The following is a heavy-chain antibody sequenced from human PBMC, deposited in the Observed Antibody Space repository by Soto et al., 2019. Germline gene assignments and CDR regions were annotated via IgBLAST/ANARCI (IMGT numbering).Heavy chain of an antibody. D-gene: IGHD4-4*01. V-gene: IGHV1-8*01. J-gene: IGHJ4*02. CDR1: RYTFISYD. CDR3: ARSPSWETTVTPYYFDY. CDR2: MNPKSANP. Sequence: QVQLVQSGAEVKKPGASVKVSCKASRYTFISYDINWVRQATGQGLEWMGWMNPKSANPGYAQNFQGRVTMSRKTSISTAYMELSSLRSEDTAVYYCARSPSWETTVTPYYFDYWGQGTLVTVSS.